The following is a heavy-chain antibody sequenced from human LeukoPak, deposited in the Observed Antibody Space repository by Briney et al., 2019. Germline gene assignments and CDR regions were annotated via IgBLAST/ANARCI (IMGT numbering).Heavy chain of an antibody. CDR3: ARADSRWLQSRGDY. V-gene: IGHV3-33*01. Sequence: PGGSLRLSCAASGFTFSSYGMHWVRQAPGKGLEWVAVIWYDGSNKYYAESVKGRFTISRDNSKNTLYLQMNSPRAEDTAVYYCARADSRWLQSRGDYWGQGTLVTVSS. CDR2: IWYDGSNK. D-gene: IGHD5-24*01. CDR1: GFTFSSYG. J-gene: IGHJ4*02.